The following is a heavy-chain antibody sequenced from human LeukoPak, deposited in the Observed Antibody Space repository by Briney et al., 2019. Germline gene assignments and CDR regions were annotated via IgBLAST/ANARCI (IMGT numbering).Heavy chain of an antibody. Sequence: ASVKVSCKASGYTFTSYGISWVRQAPGQGLDWMGWISAYNGNTNYAQKLQGRVTMTTDTSTSTAYMELRSLRSDDTAVYYCARVLPGAAAEEALDIWGQGTMVTVSS. V-gene: IGHV1-18*01. CDR3: ARVLPGAAAEEALDI. CDR1: GYTFTSYG. J-gene: IGHJ3*02. CDR2: ISAYNGNT. D-gene: IGHD6-13*01.